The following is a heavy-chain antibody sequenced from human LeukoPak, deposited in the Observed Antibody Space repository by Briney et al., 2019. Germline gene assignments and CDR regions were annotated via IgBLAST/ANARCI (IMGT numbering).Heavy chain of an antibody. CDR3: ATDYYYDSSGSYYTVDY. CDR2: FDPEDGET. V-gene: IGHV1-24*01. D-gene: IGHD3-22*01. Sequence: ASVKVSCKVSGYTLTELSMHWVRQAPGKGLEWMGGFDPEDGETFYAQKFQGRVTMTEDTSTDTDYMELSSLRSEDTAVYYCATDYYYDSSGSYYTVDYWGQGTLVTVSS. J-gene: IGHJ4*02. CDR1: GYTLTELS.